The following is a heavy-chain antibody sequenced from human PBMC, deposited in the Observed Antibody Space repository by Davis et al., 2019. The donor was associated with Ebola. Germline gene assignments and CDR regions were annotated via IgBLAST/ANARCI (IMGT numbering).Heavy chain of an antibody. CDR3: ARGSGYSGPTGWFDP. D-gene: IGHD5-12*01. CDR2: VSYSSGYI. Sequence: GGSLRLSCAASGFRFNTYWMPWVRQAPGKGLEWVASVSYSSGYIYYADSVKGRFTISRDNAKNSLYLQMNSLRAEDTAVYYCARGSGYSGPTGWFDPWGQGTLVTVSS. V-gene: IGHV3-21*01. CDR1: GFRFNTYW. J-gene: IGHJ5*02.